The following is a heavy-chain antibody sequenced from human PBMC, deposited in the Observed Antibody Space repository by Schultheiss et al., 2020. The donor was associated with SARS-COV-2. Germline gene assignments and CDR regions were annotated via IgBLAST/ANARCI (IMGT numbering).Heavy chain of an antibody. CDR1: GLSLSDHY. V-gene: IGHV3-72*01. Sequence: GGSLRLSCVASGLSLSDHYMDWVRQAPGKGLEWVARIKTKGDGYGTEYGASVKGRFTISRDDSKNSLYLQMDSLRTEDTAVYYCAREDYGDYVNWFDPWGQGTLVTVSS. CDR2: IKTKGDGYGT. D-gene: IGHD4-17*01. CDR3: AREDYGDYVNWFDP. J-gene: IGHJ5*02.